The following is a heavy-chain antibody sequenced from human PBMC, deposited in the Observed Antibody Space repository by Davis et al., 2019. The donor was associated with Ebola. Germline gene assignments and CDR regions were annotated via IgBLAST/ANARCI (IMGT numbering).Heavy chain of an antibody. D-gene: IGHD7-27*01. CDR2: INPSGGGP. CDR3: ARETGDGDGMDV. J-gene: IGHJ6*04. CDR1: GYTFTPYY. Sequence: AASVTVSCKTSGYTFTPYYMHWVRQAPGQGLEWMGVINPSGGGPTYAQKFQGRVTMTRDTSTSTVYMELSSLRSEDTAVYYCARETGDGDGMDVWGKGTTVTVSS. V-gene: IGHV1-46*01.